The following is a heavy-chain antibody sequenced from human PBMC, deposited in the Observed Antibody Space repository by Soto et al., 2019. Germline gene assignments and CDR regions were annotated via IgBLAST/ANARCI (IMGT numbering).Heavy chain of an antibody. CDR1: GFPFSNYA. D-gene: IGHD6-13*01. J-gene: IGHJ6*02. CDR3: AKNRAAIPADMAV. V-gene: IGHV3-23*01. CDR2: LSGSGVST. Sequence: LRLSCVASGFPFSNYAMTWVRQAPGKGLEWVSALSGSGVSTYYADSVKGRFTISRDNSKNTLYLQMNSLRAEDTAVYYCAKNRAAIPADMAVWGQGTTVTVSS.